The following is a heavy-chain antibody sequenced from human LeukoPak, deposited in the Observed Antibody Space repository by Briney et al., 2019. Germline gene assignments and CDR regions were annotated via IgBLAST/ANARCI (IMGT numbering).Heavy chain of an antibody. D-gene: IGHD3-22*01. CDR2: IYYSGST. J-gene: IGHJ4*02. CDR1: GGSISSSSYY. CDR3: ARVGYYDSSGYYGY. V-gene: IGHV4-39*07. Sequence: SETLSLTCTVSGGSISSSSYYWGWIRQPPGKGLEWIGSIYYSGSTYYNPSLKSRVTISVDTSKNQFSLKLSSVTAADTAVYYCARVGYYDSSGYYGYWGQGTLVTVSS.